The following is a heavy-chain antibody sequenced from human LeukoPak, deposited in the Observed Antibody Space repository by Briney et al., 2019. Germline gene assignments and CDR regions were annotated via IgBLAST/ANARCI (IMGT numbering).Heavy chain of an antibody. Sequence: APVKVSCKASEYTFTDYYVHWVRQAPGQGLEWMGWINPNTGGTNYAQKFQGRVTMTRDTSISTGYMDLSGLRSDDTAVYYCARAKANWGSGDYWGQGTLVTVSS. CDR2: INPNTGGT. D-gene: IGHD7-27*01. CDR1: EYTFTDYY. J-gene: IGHJ4*02. V-gene: IGHV1-2*02. CDR3: ARAKANWGSGDY.